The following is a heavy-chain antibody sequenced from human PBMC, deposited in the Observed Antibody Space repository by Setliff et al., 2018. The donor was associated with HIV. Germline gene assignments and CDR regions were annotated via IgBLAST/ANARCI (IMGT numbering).Heavy chain of an antibody. CDR2: IDPKSGNT. J-gene: IGHJ4*02. V-gene: IGHV1-8*01. Sequence: GASVKVSCKASGYTFTSYVINWVRQAAGQGLEWMGWIDPKSGNTGYAQEFQGRVTMTRNTSISTAYMELISLTSDDTAIYFCARGLRAYLGYWGQGTLVTVSS. D-gene: IGHD1-26*01. CDR1: GYTFTSYV. CDR3: ARGLRAYLGY.